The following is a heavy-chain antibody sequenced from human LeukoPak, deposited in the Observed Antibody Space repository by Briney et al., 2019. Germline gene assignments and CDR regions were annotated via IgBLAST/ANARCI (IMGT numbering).Heavy chain of an antibody. CDR2: ISSTSSTI. CDR1: GFTFRSYS. V-gene: IGHV3-48*01. CDR3: ERGGCSADSCYSWSNWFDP. J-gene: IGHJ5*02. D-gene: IGHD2-15*01. Sequence: QAGGSLRLSCAASGFTFRSYSMNWVRQAPGKGLEWLSYISSTSSTIYYADSVKGRFTISRDNAKNSLYLQMNSLRAEDTAVYYCERGGCSADSCYSWSNWFDPWGQRTLVTVSS.